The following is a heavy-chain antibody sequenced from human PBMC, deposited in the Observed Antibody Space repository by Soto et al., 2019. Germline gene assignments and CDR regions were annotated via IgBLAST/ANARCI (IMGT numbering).Heavy chain of an antibody. CDR3: ARDVVVRGVFDY. CDR2: ISGSSSYI. Sequence: LRLSCAASGITFSNYNMNWVRQAPGKGLEWVSSISGSSSYIYYADSVKGRFTISRDNAKNSLYLQMNSLRAEDTAVYYCARDVVVRGVFDYWGQGTQVTVSS. J-gene: IGHJ4*02. V-gene: IGHV3-21*01. D-gene: IGHD3-10*01. CDR1: GITFSNYN.